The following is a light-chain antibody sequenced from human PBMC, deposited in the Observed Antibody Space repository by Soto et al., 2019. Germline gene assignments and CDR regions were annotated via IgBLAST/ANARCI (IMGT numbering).Light chain of an antibody. Sequence: EIVLTQSPGTLSLSPGERATLSCMASQSVSSNYVAWYQQKPGQTPKVLIYRASSRATGIPDRFSGSGSGTDFTLTISRLEPEDFAMYYCQQYGSSPLTFGGGTKVDIK. V-gene: IGKV3-20*01. J-gene: IGKJ4*01. CDR2: RAS. CDR1: QSVSSNY. CDR3: QQYGSSPLT.